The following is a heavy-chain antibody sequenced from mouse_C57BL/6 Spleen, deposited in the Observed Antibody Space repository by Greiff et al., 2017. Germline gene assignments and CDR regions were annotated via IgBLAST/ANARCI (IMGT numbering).Heavy chain of an antibody. CDR1: GFTFTDYY. CDR3: ASYSLGGYAMDY. Sequence: EVMLVESGGGLVQPGGSLSLSCAASGFTFTDYYMSWVRQPPGKALEWLGFIRNKANGYTTEYSASVQGRFTISRDNSQSIRYLQMNALRAEDSATYYCASYSLGGYAMDYGGQGTSVTVSS. D-gene: IGHD3-3*01. CDR2: IRNKANGYTT. V-gene: IGHV7-3*01. J-gene: IGHJ4*01.